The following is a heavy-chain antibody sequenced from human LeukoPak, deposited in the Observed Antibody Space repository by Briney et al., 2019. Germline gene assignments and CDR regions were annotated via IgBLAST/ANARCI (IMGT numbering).Heavy chain of an antibody. CDR2: IYSGGST. CDR3: ARGPGTLDY. V-gene: IGHV3-53*01. CDR1: EFTFSDYT. Sequence: PGGSLRLSCAGAEFTFSDYTMNWVRQAPGKGLEWVSVIYSGGSTYYADSVKGRFTISRDNSKNTLYLQMNSLRAEDTAVYYCARGPGTLDYWGQGTLVTVSS. J-gene: IGHJ4*02.